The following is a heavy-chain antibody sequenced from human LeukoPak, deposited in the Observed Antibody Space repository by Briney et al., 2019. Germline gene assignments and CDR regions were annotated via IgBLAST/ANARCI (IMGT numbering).Heavy chain of an antibody. V-gene: IGHV3-33*08. CDR1: GFTFSSYG. D-gene: IGHD3-22*01. CDR2: IWYDGSNK. CDR3: ARSYDSSGYYFFDY. J-gene: IGHJ4*02. Sequence: GGSLRLSCAASGFTFSSYGMHWVRQAPGKGLEWVAVIWYDGSNKYYADSVKGRFTISRDNSKTTLYLQMNSLRAEDTAVYYCARSYDSSGYYFFDYWGQGTLVTVSS.